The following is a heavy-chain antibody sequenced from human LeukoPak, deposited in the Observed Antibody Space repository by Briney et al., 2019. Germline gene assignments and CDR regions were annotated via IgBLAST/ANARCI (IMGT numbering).Heavy chain of an antibody. J-gene: IGHJ3*02. Sequence: GGSLRLSCIASEFTFRSYDMHWVRQAPGKGLEWVAVISYDGSNKDYADSVKGRFTISRDNTKNTLFLQMNSLRAEDTAVYYCAKEVRGDAFDIWGQGTMVTVSS. CDR3: AKEVRGDAFDI. V-gene: IGHV3-30*18. CDR2: ISYDGSNK. CDR1: EFTFRSYD. D-gene: IGHD3-16*01.